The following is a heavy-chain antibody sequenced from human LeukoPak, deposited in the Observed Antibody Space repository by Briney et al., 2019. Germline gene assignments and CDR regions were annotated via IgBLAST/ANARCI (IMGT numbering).Heavy chain of an antibody. V-gene: IGHV4-39*07. Sequence: SETLSLTCTVSGDSISSSSYYWGWIRQPPGKGLEWIGEINHSGSTNYNPSLKSRVTISVDTSKNQFSLKLSSVTAADTAVSYCARGRSYYDFWSGSYYFDYWGQGTLVTVSS. CDR1: GDSISSSSYY. CDR2: INHSGST. D-gene: IGHD3-3*01. CDR3: ARGRSYYDFWSGSYYFDY. J-gene: IGHJ4*02.